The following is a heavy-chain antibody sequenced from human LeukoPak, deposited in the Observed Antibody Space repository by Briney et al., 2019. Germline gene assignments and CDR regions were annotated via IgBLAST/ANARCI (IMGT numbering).Heavy chain of an antibody. Sequence: VASVKVSCKASGGTFSSYAISWVRQAPGQGLEWMGGIIPIFGTANYAQKFQGRVTITADESTSTAYMELSSLRSEDTAVYYCARDGVWFGDYYMDVWGKGTTVTVSS. CDR1: GGTFSSYA. CDR2: IIPIFGTA. D-gene: IGHD3-10*01. CDR3: ARDGVWFGDYYMDV. J-gene: IGHJ6*03. V-gene: IGHV1-69*13.